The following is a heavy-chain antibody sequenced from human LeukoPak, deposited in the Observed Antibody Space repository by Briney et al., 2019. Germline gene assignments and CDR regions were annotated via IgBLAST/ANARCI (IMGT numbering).Heavy chain of an antibody. CDR2: IYYSGST. Sequence: SETLSLTSTNSFVSIMLRNSYPGWDRQSPGKGLEWIGNIYYSGSTYYKPSLKTRVTISVDTSKNQFSRNLTSVTAADPAVYYCARHGALGGILASPPPWGGQRSLVTVSS. CDR1: FVSIMLRNSY. V-gene: IGHV4-39*01. CDR3: ARHGALGGILASPPPW. D-gene: IGHD2-15*01. J-gene: IGHJ1*01.